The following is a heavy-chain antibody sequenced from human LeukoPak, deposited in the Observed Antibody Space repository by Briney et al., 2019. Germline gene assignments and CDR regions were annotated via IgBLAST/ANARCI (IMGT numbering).Heavy chain of an antibody. J-gene: IGHJ4*02. D-gene: IGHD5-12*01. V-gene: IGHV3-48*03. Sequence: GGSLRLSCAASGFTFSSYEINWVRQAPGKGLEWVSYISSSGGTIYYADSVKGRFTISRDNAKNSLYLQMNSLRAEDTAVYYCARKQVDSVAMEYYFDYWGQGTLVTVSS. CDR3: ARKQVDSVAMEYYFDY. CDR1: GFTFSSYE. CDR2: ISSSGGTI.